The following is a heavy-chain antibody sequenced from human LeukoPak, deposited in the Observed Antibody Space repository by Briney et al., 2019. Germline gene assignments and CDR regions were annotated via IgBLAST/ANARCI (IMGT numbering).Heavy chain of an antibody. CDR2: ISSRGSVI. Sequence: PGRSLRLSCAASGFTFSSYTMNWVRQAPGKRLEWLSSISSRGSVIYYADSVKGRFTISRDNANNSLYLQMNSLRADDTAVYYCARDLGARGYWGRGILVTVSS. CDR3: ARDLGARGY. D-gene: IGHD3-16*01. V-gene: IGHV3-21*01. CDR1: GFTFSSYT. J-gene: IGHJ4*02.